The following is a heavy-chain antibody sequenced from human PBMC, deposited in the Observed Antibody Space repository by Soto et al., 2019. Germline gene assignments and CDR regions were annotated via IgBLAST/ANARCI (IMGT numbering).Heavy chain of an antibody. V-gene: IGHV3-74*01. D-gene: IGHD5-18*01. Sequence: VQLVESGGGLVQPGGSLRLSCAASGFTFSAYWIHWVRQAPGKGLVWVSRIKTDGSSTDYADSVKGRFTISRDNAKNTLYLQMNSLSAEDTAVYYCAKREGNTYGLFHWGQGTLVTVSS. CDR1: GFTFSAYW. J-gene: IGHJ4*02. CDR3: AKREGNTYGLFH. CDR2: IKTDGSST.